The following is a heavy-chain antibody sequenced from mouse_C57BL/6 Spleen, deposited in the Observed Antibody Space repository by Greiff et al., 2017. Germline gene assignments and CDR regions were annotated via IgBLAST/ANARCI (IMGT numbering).Heavy chain of an antibody. CDR1: GYTFTSYG. J-gene: IGHJ4*01. D-gene: IGHD4-1*01. V-gene: IGHV1-81*01. Sequence: QVQLKESGAELARPGASVKLSCKASGYTFTSYGISWVKQRTGQGLEWIGEIYPRSGNTNYNGKFKGKATLTADKSSSTAYMQLSSLTSEDSAVYICASDWDGAMDYWGQGTSVTVSS. CDR2: IYPRSGNT. CDR3: ASDWDGAMDY.